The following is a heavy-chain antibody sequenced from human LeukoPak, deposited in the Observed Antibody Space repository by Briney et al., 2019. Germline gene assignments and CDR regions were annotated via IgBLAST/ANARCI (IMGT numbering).Heavy chain of an antibody. D-gene: IGHD3-16*02. CDR3: ARGLRGSYRYNWFDP. Sequence: SETLSLTCAVYGGSFSGYYWSWIRQPPGKGLEWIGEINHSGSTNYNPSLKSRVTISVDTSKNRFSLKLSSVTAADTAVYYCARGLRGSYRYNWFDPWGQGTLSPSPQ. J-gene: IGHJ5*02. CDR1: GGSFSGYY. CDR2: INHSGST. V-gene: IGHV4-34*01.